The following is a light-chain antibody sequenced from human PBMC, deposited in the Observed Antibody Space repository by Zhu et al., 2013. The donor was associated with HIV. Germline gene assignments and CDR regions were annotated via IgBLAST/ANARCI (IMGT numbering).Light chain of an antibody. J-gene: IGKJ4*01. V-gene: IGKV3-20*01. CDR3: QQYGWSPLT. Sequence: EIVLTQSPATLSLSPGERATLSCRASQSVSSYLAWYQQKPGQAPRLLIYGASTRATGIPDRFSGSGSGTDFTLTISRVEPEDFAVYYCQQYGWSPLTFGGGTTMEIK. CDR1: QSVSSY. CDR2: GAS.